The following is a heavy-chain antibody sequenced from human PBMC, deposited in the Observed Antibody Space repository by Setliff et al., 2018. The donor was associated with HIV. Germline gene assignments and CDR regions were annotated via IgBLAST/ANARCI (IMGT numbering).Heavy chain of an antibody. CDR3: SRSQGIGNYYMDD. J-gene: IGHJ6*03. D-gene: IGHD3-10*01. CDR1: GFTFSSYC. Sequence: GGSLRLSCVASGFTFSSYCMDWFRQAPGKGLEWVSSISYGSTYIYQSDSVRGRFTISRDDAKKSLYLQMNSLRDEDTAVYYCSRSQGIGNYYMDDWGTGTTVTVSS. CDR2: ISYGSTYI. V-gene: IGHV3-21*01.